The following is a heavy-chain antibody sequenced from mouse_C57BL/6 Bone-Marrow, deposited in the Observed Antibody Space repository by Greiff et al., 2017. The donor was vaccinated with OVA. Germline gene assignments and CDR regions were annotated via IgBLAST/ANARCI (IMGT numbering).Heavy chain of an antibody. V-gene: IGHV1-9*01. D-gene: IGHD3-2*02. CDR2: TYPGGGYT. CDR3: ARGDSSGYEFAY. J-gene: IGHJ3*01. Sequence: VKLVESGAELMKPGASVKLSCKATGYTFTGYWIEWVKQRPGHGLEWIGDTYPGGGYTNYNEKFKGKATLTADKSSSTAYMQFSSLTSEDSAIYYCARGDSSGYEFAYWGQGTLVTVSA. CDR1: GYTFTGYW.